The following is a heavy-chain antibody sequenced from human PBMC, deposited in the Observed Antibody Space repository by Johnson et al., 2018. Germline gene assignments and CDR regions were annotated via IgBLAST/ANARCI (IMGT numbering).Heavy chain of an antibody. D-gene: IGHD6-6*01. Sequence: QVQLQESGPGLVKPSETLSLTCTVSGGSISTYYWSWIRQPPGKGLEWIGYIYFTGSTNYNPSLESRVPISVDTSNKQFSLKLRSWTAADTAVYYFAREYSASSALSRYGLHYDPYYTDVGGKGTTVTVSS. CDR3: AREYSASSALSRYGLHYDPYYTDV. CDR2: IYFTGST. J-gene: IGHJ6*03. V-gene: IGHV4-59*01. CDR1: GGSISTYY.